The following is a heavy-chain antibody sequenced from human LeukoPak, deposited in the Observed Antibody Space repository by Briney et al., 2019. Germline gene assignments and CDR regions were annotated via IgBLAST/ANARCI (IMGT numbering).Heavy chain of an antibody. CDR3: ARDFYGSGSYSPNWFDP. V-gene: IGHV1-2*02. CDR2: INPNSGGT. J-gene: IGHJ5*02. D-gene: IGHD3-10*01. CDR1: GYIFTGYY. Sequence: GASVKVSCKASGYIFTGYYMHWVRQAPGQGLEWVGWINPNSGGTNYAQKFQGRVTMTRDTSISTAYMELSRLRSDDTAVYYCARDFYGSGSYSPNWFDPWGQGTLVTVSS.